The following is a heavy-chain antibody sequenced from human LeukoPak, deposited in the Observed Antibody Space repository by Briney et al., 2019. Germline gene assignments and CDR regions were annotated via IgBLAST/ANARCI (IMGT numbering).Heavy chain of an antibody. V-gene: IGHV3-30-3*01. Sequence: GESLRLSCETSGFTFSIHAMQWVRLAPGKGLECVALITYDGSHKYYADSVKGRFTISRDNSENTLELQMNSLRPEDTAVYYCAREWGADYWGQGALVTVSS. CDR3: AREWGADY. CDR2: ITYDGSHK. J-gene: IGHJ4*02. CDR1: GFTFSIHA. D-gene: IGHD3-16*01.